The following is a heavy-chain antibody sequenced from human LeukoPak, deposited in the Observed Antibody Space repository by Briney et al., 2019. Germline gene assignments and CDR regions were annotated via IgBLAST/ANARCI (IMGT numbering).Heavy chain of an antibody. D-gene: IGHD4-17*01. V-gene: IGHV4-59*08. CDR3: ARHLDYGDYPFDY. CDR2: IYYSGGA. CDR1: GGSISSYY. J-gene: IGHJ4*02. Sequence: SETLSLTCTVSGGSISSYYWSWGRQPLGKGLEWIGHIYYSGGANYTPSLKRRVTISVATYKNQFSLKLSSVTAADTAVYYCARHLDYGDYPFDYWGQGTLVTVSS.